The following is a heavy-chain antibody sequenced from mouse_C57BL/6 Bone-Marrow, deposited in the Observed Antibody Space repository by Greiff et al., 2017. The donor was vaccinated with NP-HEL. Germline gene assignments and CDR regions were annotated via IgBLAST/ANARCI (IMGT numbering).Heavy chain of an antibody. CDR1: GYTFTDYN. CDR3: ARPNLLGFAY. Sequence: VQLQQSGPELVKPGASVKIPCKASGYTFTDYNMDWVKQSHGKSLEWIGDINPNNGGTIYNQKFKGKATLTVDKSSSTAYMELRSLTSEDTAVYYCARPNLLGFAYWGQGTLVTVSA. V-gene: IGHV1-18*01. CDR2: INPNNGGT. J-gene: IGHJ3*01.